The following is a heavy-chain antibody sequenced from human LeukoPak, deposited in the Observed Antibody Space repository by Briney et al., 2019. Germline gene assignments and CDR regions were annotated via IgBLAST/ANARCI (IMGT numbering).Heavy chain of an antibody. J-gene: IGHJ5*02. V-gene: IGHV1-8*01. CDR2: MSPNSGDT. CDR3: ARGGDIAVVPAAMVGP. D-gene: IGHD2-2*01. CDR1: GYTFTSYD. Sequence: ASVKVSCKASGYTFTSYDFNWVRQATGQRPEWMGWMSPNSGDTGYAQKFQDRVTMTRNTSISTAYMELSSLRSDDTAVYYCARGGDIAVVPAAMVGPWGQGTLVTVSS.